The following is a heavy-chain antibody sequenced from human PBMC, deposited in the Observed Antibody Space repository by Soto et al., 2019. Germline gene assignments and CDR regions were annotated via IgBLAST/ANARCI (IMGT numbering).Heavy chain of an antibody. CDR2: TYSGGST. D-gene: IGHD5-12*01. V-gene: IGHV3-66*01. J-gene: IGHJ3*02. CDR1: GFTVSSNY. Sequence: GGSLRLSCAASGFTVSSNYMSWVRQAPGKGLEWVSVTYSGGSTYYADSVKGRFTISRDNSKNTLYLQMNSLRAEDTAVYYCAREGLSEYSGYANTNNDAFDIWGQGTMVTVSS. CDR3: AREGLSEYSGYANTNNDAFDI.